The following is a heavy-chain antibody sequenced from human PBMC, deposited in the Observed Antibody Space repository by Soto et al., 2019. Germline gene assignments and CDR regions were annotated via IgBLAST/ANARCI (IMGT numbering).Heavy chain of an antibody. Sequence: QGQLVESGGGVVQPGRSVRLSCAASGFTFSTYAMHWVRQAPGKGLEWVAVIWHDGSNKYYADSVKGRFTISRDNSKNTRYMQMNSLRAEDTAVYYCASTYGDYERPFDYWGQGTLVTVSS. CDR3: ASTYGDYERPFDY. D-gene: IGHD4-17*01. J-gene: IGHJ4*02. V-gene: IGHV3-33*01. CDR2: IWHDGSNK. CDR1: GFTFSTYA.